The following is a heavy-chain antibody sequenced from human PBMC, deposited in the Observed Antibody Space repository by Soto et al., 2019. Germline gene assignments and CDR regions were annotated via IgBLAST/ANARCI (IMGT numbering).Heavy chain of an antibody. CDR1: GGTFSSYA. CDR2: IIPIFGTA. Sequence: QVQLVQSGAEVKKPGSSVKVSCKASGGTFSSYAISWVRQAPGQGLEWMGGIIPIFGTANYAQKFQGRVTITADESTSTAYMELSSLRSEDTAVYYCASVQLERQPAASYHYYYVMDVWGQGTTVTVSS. D-gene: IGHD1-1*01. V-gene: IGHV1-69*12. CDR3: ASVQLERQPAASYHYYYVMDV. J-gene: IGHJ6*02.